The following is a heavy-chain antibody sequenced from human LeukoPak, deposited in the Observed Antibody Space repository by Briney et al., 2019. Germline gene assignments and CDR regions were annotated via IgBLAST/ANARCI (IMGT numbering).Heavy chain of an antibody. CDR3: ASGRGGVDAFDI. D-gene: IGHD2-15*01. Sequence: PSETLPLTCAVSGGSISSGGYSWSWIRQPPGKGLEWIGYIYHSGSTYYNPSLKSRVTISVDRSKNQFSLKLSSVTAADTAVYYCASGRGGVDAFDIWGQGTMVTVSS. CDR1: GGSISSGGYS. V-gene: IGHV4-30-2*01. CDR2: IYHSGST. J-gene: IGHJ3*02.